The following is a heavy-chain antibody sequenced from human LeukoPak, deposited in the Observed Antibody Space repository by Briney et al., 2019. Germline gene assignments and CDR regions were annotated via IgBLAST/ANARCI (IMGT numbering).Heavy chain of an antibody. CDR1: GGTFSSYA. V-gene: IGHV1-2*02. J-gene: IGHJ4*02. D-gene: IGHD5-24*01. CDR3: ARVGQSDY. Sequence: ASVKVSCKASGGTFSSYAISWVRQAPGQGLEWMGWINPNSGAANYPQKFQGRVTMTRDTSISTAYMELSRLRSDDTAMYYCARVGQSDYWGQGTLVTVSS. CDR2: INPNSGAA.